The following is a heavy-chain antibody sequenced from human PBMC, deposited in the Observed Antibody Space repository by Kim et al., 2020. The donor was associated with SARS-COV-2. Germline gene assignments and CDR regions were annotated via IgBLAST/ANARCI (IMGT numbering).Heavy chain of an antibody. J-gene: IGHJ4*02. CDR3: ARVRDRDGYSFDY. Sequence: YAASVKGRFTISRDDSKSSLYLQMNSLKIEDTAVYYCARVRDRDGYSFDYWGQGTLVTVSS. D-gene: IGHD4-4*01. V-gene: IGHV3-72*01.